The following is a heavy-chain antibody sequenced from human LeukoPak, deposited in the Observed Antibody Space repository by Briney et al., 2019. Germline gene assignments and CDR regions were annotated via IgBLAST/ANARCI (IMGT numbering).Heavy chain of an antibody. V-gene: IGHV3-23*01. D-gene: IGHD5-12*01. J-gene: IGHJ4*02. CDR3: AKTSRRNSAYDSPFDY. CDR1: GFTFSTYA. Sequence: GGSLRLSCAASGFTFSTYAMSWVRQAPGKGLEWVSAVRGSGSDTYYADSVKGRFTISRDNSKNTLFLQMNSLRAEDTATYYCAKTSRRNSAYDSPFDYWGQGTLVTVSS. CDR2: VRGSGSDT.